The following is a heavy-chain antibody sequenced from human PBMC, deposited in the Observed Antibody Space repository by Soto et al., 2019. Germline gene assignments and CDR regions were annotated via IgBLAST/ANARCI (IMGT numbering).Heavy chain of an antibody. V-gene: IGHV1-46*03. CDR2: INPNGGST. D-gene: IGHD6-6*01. J-gene: IGHJ6*03. Sequence: GKCSCKASGYTFINDYIPWVWHAPGQGLERMGVINPNGGSTVYAQKFQGRVTLTRDTSTSTVYVELSSLRSDDTAVYFCVRATAARQRDYSYHYYLHIWGKGTTVTVSS. CDR1: GYTFINDY. CDR3: VRATAARQRDYSYHYYLHI.